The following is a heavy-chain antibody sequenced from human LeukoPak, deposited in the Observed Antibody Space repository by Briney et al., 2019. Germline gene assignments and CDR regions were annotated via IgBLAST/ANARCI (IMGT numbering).Heavy chain of an antibody. CDR3: ARSSAVIGSSWYSQSWFDP. J-gene: IGHJ5*02. CDR1: GGSISSYY. CDR2: IYYSGST. Sequence: SETLSLTCTVSGGSISSYYWSWIRQPPGKGLEWIGYIYYSGSTNYNPSLKSRVTISVDTSKNQFSLKLSSVTAADTAVYYCARSSAVIGSSWYSQSWFDPWGQGTLVTVSS. D-gene: IGHD6-13*01. V-gene: IGHV4-59*01.